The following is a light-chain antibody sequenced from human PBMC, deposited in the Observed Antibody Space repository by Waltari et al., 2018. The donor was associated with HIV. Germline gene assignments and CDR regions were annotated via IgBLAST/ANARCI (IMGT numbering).Light chain of an antibody. CDR3: HQYNSLPWT. CDR1: QSVSTN. V-gene: IGKV3-15*01. J-gene: IGKJ1*01. Sequence: EIVMTQSPDTLSVSPGERVTLSCRASQSVSTNLAWYQHKPGQAPRLLISVASTRATGIPARFSCSGSGTEFTLTISSLKSEDSAIYYCHQYNSLPWTFGLGTKVEIK. CDR2: VAS.